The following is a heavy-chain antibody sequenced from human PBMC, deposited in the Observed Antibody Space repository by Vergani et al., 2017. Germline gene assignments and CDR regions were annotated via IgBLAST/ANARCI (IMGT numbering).Heavy chain of an antibody. CDR2: ISYDGTQK. Sequence: QVHLVESGGGVVQPGRSLILSCVVSGFTSSYYGMHWVRQAPGKGLEWVAVISYDGTQKYYADSVKGRFTISRDNSKSNLYLQMNSLRTDDTAVYYCATKSXGTPGCQIGYFREWAQGTLVTVSS. V-gene: IGHV3-30*03. CDR3: ATKSXGTPGCQIGYFRE. J-gene: IGHJ1*01. D-gene: IGHD1-1*01. CDR1: GFTSSYYG.